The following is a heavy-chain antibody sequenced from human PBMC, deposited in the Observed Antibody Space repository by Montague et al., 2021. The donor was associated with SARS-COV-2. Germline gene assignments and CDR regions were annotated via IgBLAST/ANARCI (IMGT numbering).Heavy chain of an antibody. CDR3: AKGYFHSGYDRSWDYGMDV. CDR2: ISWNSGRL. D-gene: IGHD5-12*01. CDR1: GFTFEDYA. Sequence: SLSLSCSASGFTFEDYAMHWVRQAPGKGLEWVSGISWNSGRLDYADYVKGRFTISRDNAKNSLYLQMNSLRAEGTALYYCAKGYFHSGYDRSWDYGMDVWGQGTTVTVSS. V-gene: IGHV3-9*01. J-gene: IGHJ6*02.